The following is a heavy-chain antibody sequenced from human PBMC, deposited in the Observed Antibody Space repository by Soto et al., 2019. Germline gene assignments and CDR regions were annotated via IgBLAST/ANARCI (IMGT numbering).Heavy chain of an antibody. CDR2: VSANGQGI. D-gene: IGHD3-10*01. CDR3: AKDRHYPRDYFHY. J-gene: IGHJ4*02. Sequence: RLGGSLRLSCAASGFTFSSSSISWVRQAPGKGLEWVSAVSANGQGIYYADSVRGRFTISRDNSKNTVFLHMDSLSAEDTAVYYCAKDRHYPRDYFHYWGQGTLVTVSS. V-gene: IGHV3-23*01. CDR1: GFTFSSSS.